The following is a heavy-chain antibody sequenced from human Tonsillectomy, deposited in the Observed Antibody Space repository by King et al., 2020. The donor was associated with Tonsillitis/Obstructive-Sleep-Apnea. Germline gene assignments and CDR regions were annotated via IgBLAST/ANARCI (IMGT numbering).Heavy chain of an antibody. CDR2: ISAHNGHT. D-gene: IGHD3-22*01. Sequence: VQLVESGAEVKKPGASVKVSCKASGYTFTNYGISWVRQAPGQGLEWMAWISAHNGHTNYAQQFQGRVTMTTDASTSTAYMELRSLRSDDTAVYYCARDSMSHYYDSSAYYTFNYWGQGTLVTVSS. V-gene: IGHV1-18*01. CDR1: GYTFTNYG. J-gene: IGHJ4*02. CDR3: ARDSMSHYYDSSAYYTFNY.